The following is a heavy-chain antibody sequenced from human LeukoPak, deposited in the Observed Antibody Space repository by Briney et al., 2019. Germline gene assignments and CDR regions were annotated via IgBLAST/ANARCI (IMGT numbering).Heavy chain of an antibody. CDR2: ISGSGGST. J-gene: IGHJ6*03. CDR1: GFTFSSYA. Sequence: PGGSLRLSCAASGFTFSSYAMSWVRQAPGQGLEWVSAISGSGGSTYYADSVKGRFTISRDNSKNTLYLQMNSLRAEDTAVYYCATHRAAYCRGGSWYGPYYYMDVWGKGTTVTVSS. D-gene: IGHD2-15*01. V-gene: IGHV3-23*01. CDR3: ATHRAAYCRGGSWYGPYYYMDV.